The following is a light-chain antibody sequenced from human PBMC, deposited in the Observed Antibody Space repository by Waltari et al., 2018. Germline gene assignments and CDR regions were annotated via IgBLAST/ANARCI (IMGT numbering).Light chain of an antibody. J-gene: IGLJ3*02. CDR1: SGSIASNY. CDR2: ENH. CDR3: QSSDSSTWV. V-gene: IGLV6-57*01. Sequence: NFMLTQPHSVSGSPGKTVTISCTRSSGSIASNYVQWCQQRPGTPPTTLIYENHQRPSVVPDRFSGSIDSSSNSASLTISQLKTEDEADYYCQSSDSSTWVFGGGTKLTVL.